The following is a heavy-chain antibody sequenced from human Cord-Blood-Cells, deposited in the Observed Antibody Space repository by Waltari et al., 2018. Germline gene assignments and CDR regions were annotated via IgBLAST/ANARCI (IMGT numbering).Heavy chain of an antibody. D-gene: IGHD3-3*01. Sequence: EVQLLESGGGLVQPGGSLRLSCAASGFTFSSYAMSWARQAPGKGLEWVSAISGRGGSTYYADAVKGRFTISRDNSKNTLYLQMNSLRAEDTAVYYCAKDDGTIFGVEYFQHWGQGTLVTVSS. CDR2: ISGRGGST. V-gene: IGHV3-23*01. CDR3: AKDDGTIFGVEYFQH. J-gene: IGHJ1*01. CDR1: GFTFSSYA.